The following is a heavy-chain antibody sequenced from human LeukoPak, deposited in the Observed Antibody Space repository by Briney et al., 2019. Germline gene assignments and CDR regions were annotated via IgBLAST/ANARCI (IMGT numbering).Heavy chain of an antibody. CDR1: GFTFSSYW. D-gene: IGHD5-18*01. J-gene: IGHJ6*02. CDR2: INSDGSST. V-gene: IGHV3-74*01. Sequence: GGSLRLSCVASGFTFSSYWMHWVRQAPGKGLVWVSRINSDGSSTSYADSVKGRFTISRDNAKNTLYLQMNSLRAEDTAVYYCARDGYSYGFHYYYGMDVWGQGTTVTVSS. CDR3: ARDGYSYGFHYYYGMDV.